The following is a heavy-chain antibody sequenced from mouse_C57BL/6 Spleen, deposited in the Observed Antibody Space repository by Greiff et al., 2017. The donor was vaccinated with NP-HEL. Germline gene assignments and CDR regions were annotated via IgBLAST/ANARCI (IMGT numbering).Heavy chain of an antibody. Sequence: EVQLQQSGPELVKPGASVKISCKASGYTFTDYYMNWVKQSHGKSLEWIGDLNPNNGGTSYNQKFKGKATLTVDKSSSTAYMELRSLTSEDSAVYYCANLLLRYPYFDYWGQGTTLTVSS. CDR2: LNPNNGGT. V-gene: IGHV1-26*01. CDR1: GYTFTDYY. D-gene: IGHD1-1*01. J-gene: IGHJ2*01. CDR3: ANLLLRYPYFDY.